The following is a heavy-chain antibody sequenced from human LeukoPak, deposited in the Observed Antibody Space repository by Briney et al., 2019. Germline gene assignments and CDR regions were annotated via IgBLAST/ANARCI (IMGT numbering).Heavy chain of an antibody. D-gene: IGHD4-17*01. CDR1: GGSFSGYY. V-gene: IGHV4-34*01. Sequence: PSETLSLTCAVYGGSFSGYYWSWIRQPPGKGLEWIGEINHSGSTNYNPSLKSRVTISVDTSKNQFSLKLSSVTAADTAVYYCAMGGFTVTTMGYFDYWGQGTLVTVSS. CDR2: INHSGST. J-gene: IGHJ4*02. CDR3: AMGGFTVTTMGYFDY.